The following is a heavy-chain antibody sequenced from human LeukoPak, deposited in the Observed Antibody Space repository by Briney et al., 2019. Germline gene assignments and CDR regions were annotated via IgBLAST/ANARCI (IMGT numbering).Heavy chain of an antibody. D-gene: IGHD6-13*01. V-gene: IGHV1-2*02. Sequence: ASVRVSCRASGYTFTDYYVHWVRQAPGQGLEWLGWINPNGGDTKYAQNFQGRISVTRDTSVSTAYMELSSLRSDDTAVFYCARGSPIAAAATPFELWGQGTLVTVSS. CDR1: GYTFTDYY. CDR2: INPNGGDT. J-gene: IGHJ4*02. CDR3: ARGSPIAAAATPFEL.